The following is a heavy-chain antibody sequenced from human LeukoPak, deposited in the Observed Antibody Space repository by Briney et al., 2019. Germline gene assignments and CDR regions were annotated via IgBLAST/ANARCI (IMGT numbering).Heavy chain of an antibody. J-gene: IGHJ4*02. CDR1: GFTFPFSSYG. D-gene: IGHD5-18*01. Sequence: GGSLRLSCAASGFTFPFSSYGMHWVRQAPGKGLEWVAVISYDGSNKYYADSVKGRFTISRDNSKNTLYLQMNSLRVEDTAVYYCARDLGHTADYWGQGTLVTVSS. V-gene: IGHV3-30*03. CDR2: ISYDGSNK. CDR3: ARDLGHTADY.